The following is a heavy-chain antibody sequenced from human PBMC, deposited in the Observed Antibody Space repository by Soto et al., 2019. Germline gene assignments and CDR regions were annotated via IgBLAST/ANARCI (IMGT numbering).Heavy chain of an antibody. CDR2: IYYTGNT. J-gene: IGHJ3*02. Sequence: SETLSLTCTVSGGSTSSYFWSWIRQPQGRGLEWIGYIYYTGNTNYNPSLKSRVTISVDTFNSQFSLRLSSVTAADTAVYYCARGAATSSHAFDIWGQGTMVTVSS. D-gene: IGHD6-13*01. CDR1: GGSTSSYF. V-gene: IGHV4-59*01. CDR3: ARGAATSSHAFDI.